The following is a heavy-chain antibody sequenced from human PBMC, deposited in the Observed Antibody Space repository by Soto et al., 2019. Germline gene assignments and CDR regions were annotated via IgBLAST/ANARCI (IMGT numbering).Heavy chain of an antibody. Sequence: SETLSLTCAVSGYFIRNGYYWVWVRHSPGKGLEWIGRIYQSGTTHYSPSLKSRVTISIDTSKNQVSLNLTPVTAADTAVYFFASDRSITLRRGARGMEVWGRGTTVTVSS. CDR1: GYFIRNGYY. CDR2: IYQSGTT. CDR3: ASDRSITLRRGARGMEV. V-gene: IGHV4-38-2*01. D-gene: IGHD3-10*01. J-gene: IGHJ6*01.